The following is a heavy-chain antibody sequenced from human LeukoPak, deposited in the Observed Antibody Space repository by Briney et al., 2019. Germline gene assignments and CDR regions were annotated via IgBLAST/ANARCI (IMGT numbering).Heavy chain of an antibody. V-gene: IGHV4-39*07. J-gene: IGHJ4*02. Sequence: SETLSLTCSVSGGSIRSTTYYWGWIRQPPGKGLEWIGSIYYSGNTYYSPSLMSRVTISVDTSKNQFSLKLSSVTAADTAVYYCARDYLLGYCSGGSCSERDYWGQGTLVTVSS. CDR1: GGSIRSTTYY. D-gene: IGHD2-15*01. CDR2: IYYSGNT. CDR3: ARDYLLGYCSGGSCSERDY.